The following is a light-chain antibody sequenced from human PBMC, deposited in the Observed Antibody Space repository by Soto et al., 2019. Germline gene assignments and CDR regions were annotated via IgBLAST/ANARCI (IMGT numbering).Light chain of an antibody. V-gene: IGKV3-11*01. CDR2: DAS. CDR3: QQRSNWPYT. J-gene: IGKJ2*01. CDR1: QSVSSY. Sequence: EIVLTQSPATLSLSPGERATLSCRASQSVSSYLAWYQQKPGQAPRLLIYDASNRATSIPARFSGRGSGTDFTLTISSLEPEDFAVYYCQQRSNWPYTFGQGTKLEIK.